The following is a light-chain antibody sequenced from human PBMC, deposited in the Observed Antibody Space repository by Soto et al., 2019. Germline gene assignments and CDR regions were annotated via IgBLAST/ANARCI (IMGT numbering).Light chain of an antibody. Sequence: QSVLNQPRSVPGSPGQSVTISCTGTSSDVGGYNYVSWYQQHPGKAPKLMIYDVSKRPSGVPDRFSGSKSGNTASLTISGLQAEDEADYYCCSYAGSYTFGVFGTGTKVTVL. J-gene: IGLJ1*01. V-gene: IGLV2-11*01. CDR3: CSYAGSYTFGV. CDR2: DVS. CDR1: SSDVGGYNY.